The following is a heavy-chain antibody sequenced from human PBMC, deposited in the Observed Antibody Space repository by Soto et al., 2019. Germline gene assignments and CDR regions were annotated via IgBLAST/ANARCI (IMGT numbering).Heavy chain of an antibody. CDR3: ARDSDYCTGGSCYGNFDF. CDR1: GGSISSGTYY. CDR2: ISHSGRT. D-gene: IGHD2-15*01. J-gene: IGHJ4*02. Sequence: SETLSLTCTVSGGSISSGTYYWTWVRQRPGEGLGWIGFISHSGRTYYNQSLKSRAAISVDTSENQFSLRLSSVTAADTAVYFCARDSDYCTGGSCYGNFDFWGQGTLVTVSS. V-gene: IGHV4-31*03.